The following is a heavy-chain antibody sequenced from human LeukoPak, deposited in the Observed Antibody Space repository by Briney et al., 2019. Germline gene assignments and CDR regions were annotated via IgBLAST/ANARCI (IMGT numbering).Heavy chain of an antibody. CDR1: GYTFTSYY. CDR2: INPSGGST. CDR3: ARGGYCSSTSCDDFDY. Sequence: ASVTVSCKASGYTFTSYYMHWVRQAPAPGLEWMGIINPSGGSTSYAQKLQGRVTMTRDTSTSTVYMELSSLRAEDAAVYYCARGGYCSSTSCDDFDYWGQGTLVTVSS. J-gene: IGHJ4*02. V-gene: IGHV1-46*01. D-gene: IGHD2-2*01.